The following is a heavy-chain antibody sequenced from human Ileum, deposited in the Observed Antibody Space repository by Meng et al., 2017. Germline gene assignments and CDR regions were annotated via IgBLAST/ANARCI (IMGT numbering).Heavy chain of an antibody. Sequence: ASVKVSCKASSYTFTAYHMHWVRQAPGQGLEWVGWINPSSGVTHFAQKFQGRVTMTTDTSTTTAYMEVNSLKSDDTAVYYCARGGYSMVVVPVAMPDLDVWGQGTSVTVSS. CDR1: SYTFTAYH. CDR3: ARGGYSMVVVPVAMPDLDV. V-gene: IGHV1-2*02. CDR2: INPSSGVT. J-gene: IGHJ6*02. D-gene: IGHD2-2*01.